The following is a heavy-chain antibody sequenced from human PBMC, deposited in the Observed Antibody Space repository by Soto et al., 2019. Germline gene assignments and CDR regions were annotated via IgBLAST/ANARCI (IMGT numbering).Heavy chain of an antibody. J-gene: IGHJ3*02. CDR2: ISYDGSNK. CDR1: GFTFSSYA. V-gene: IGHV3-30-3*01. Sequence: QVQLVESGGGVVQPGRSLRLSCAASGFTFSSYAMHWVRQAPGKGLEWVAVISYDGSNKYYADSVKGRFTISRDNFKNTLYLQMNSLRAEDTAVYYCARSIAVAVLVNAFDIWGQGTMVTVSS. CDR3: ARSIAVAVLVNAFDI. D-gene: IGHD6-19*01.